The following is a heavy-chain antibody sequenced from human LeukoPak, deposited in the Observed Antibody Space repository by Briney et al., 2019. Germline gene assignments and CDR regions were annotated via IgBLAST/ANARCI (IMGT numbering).Heavy chain of an antibody. V-gene: IGHV4-30-2*01. D-gene: IGHD5-24*01. CDR2: IYHSGST. J-gene: IGHJ4*02. CDR3: ARVSGRDGYKIQPFDY. CDR1: GASMSSHGYS. Sequence: PSETLSLTCAVSGASMSSHGYSWSWIRQPPGKGLEWIGEIYHSGSTNYNPSLKSRVTISVDKSKNQFSLKLSSVTAADTAVYYCARVSGRDGYKIQPFDYWGQGTLVTVSS.